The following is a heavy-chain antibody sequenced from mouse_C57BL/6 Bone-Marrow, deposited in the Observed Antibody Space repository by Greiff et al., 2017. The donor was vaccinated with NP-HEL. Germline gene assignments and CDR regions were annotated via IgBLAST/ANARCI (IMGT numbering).Heavy chain of an antibody. Sequence: QQSGQGLEWLGEIVPSDSYTYYNPKFKGKATLTVDTSSSTAYMQLSSLTSEDSAVYYCARGGVLWGQGTSVTVSS. CDR2: IVPSDSYT. J-gene: IGHJ4*01. V-gene: IGHV1-50*01. CDR3: ARGGVL.